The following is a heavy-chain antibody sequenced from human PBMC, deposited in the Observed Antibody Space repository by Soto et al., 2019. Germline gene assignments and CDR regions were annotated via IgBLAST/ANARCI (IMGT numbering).Heavy chain of an antibody. Sequence: QVQLQESGPGLVKPSQTLSLTCTVSGGSISSRGFYWDWIRQHPGEGLEWIGYISYSGTTNYNPSLKSRVTISVYTSINQLSLKLSSVTAADTAVYYCARDHGPRGAFDFWGQGTMVTVSS. CDR3: ARDHGPRGAFDF. CDR2: ISYSGTT. CDR1: GGSISSRGFY. V-gene: IGHV4-31*03. D-gene: IGHD3-10*01. J-gene: IGHJ3*01.